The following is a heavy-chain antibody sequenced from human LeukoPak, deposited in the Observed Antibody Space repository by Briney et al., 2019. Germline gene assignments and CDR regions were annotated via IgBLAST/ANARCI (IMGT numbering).Heavy chain of an antibody. V-gene: IGHV7-4-1*02. J-gene: IGHJ4*02. CDR1: GYTFSRNA. D-gene: IGHD2-15*01. Sequence: ASVKVSCKASGYTFSRNAMNWVRQVPGRGLEWMGWINTNAGNPTYAQGFTGRFVFSLDTSVSTAYLQISSLQAEDTAVYYCGRASGFCSGLRCYLHLDYWGQGSLVTVSS. CDR3: GRASGFCSGLRCYLHLDY. CDR2: INTNAGNP.